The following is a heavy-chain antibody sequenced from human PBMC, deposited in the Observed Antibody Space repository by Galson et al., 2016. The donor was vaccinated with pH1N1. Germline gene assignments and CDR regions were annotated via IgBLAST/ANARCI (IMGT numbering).Heavy chain of an antibody. Sequence: STYYNPSLKSRVTISVDTSKNHFSLKLSSVTAADTAVYYCARMGGSGEMGFYFDYWGQGTLVTVSS. J-gene: IGHJ4*02. V-gene: IGHV4-30-2*04. CDR3: ARMGGSGEMGFYFDY. D-gene: IGHD5-24*01. CDR2: ST.